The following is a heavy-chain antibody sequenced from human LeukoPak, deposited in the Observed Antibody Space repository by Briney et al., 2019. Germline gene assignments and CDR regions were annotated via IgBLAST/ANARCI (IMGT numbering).Heavy chain of an antibody. V-gene: IGHV3-30-3*01. J-gene: IGHJ6*02. CDR3: ARDGIAGYGMDV. D-gene: IGHD1-26*01. CDR1: GFTFSSYA. Sequence: GGSLRLSCAASGFTFSSYAMSWVRQAPGKGLEWVAVISYDGSNKYYADSVKGRFTISRDNSKNTLYLQMNSLRAEDTAVYYCARDGIAGYGMDVWGQGTTVTVSS. CDR2: ISYDGSNK.